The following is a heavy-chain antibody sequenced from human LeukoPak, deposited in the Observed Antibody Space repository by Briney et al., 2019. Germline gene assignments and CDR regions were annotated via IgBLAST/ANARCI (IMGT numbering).Heavy chain of an antibody. V-gene: IGHV1-2*06. Sequence: GASVKVSCKASGYTFTGYYMHWLRQAPGQGLEWMGRINPNSGGTNYAQKFQGRVTMTRDTSISTPYMELSRLRSDDTAVYYCARDLANDYSISPRLGEYYFDYWGRRTLVTVSS. J-gene: IGHJ4*02. CDR3: ARDLANDYSISPRLGEYYFDY. CDR2: INPNSGGT. CDR1: GYTFTGYY. D-gene: IGHD4-11*01.